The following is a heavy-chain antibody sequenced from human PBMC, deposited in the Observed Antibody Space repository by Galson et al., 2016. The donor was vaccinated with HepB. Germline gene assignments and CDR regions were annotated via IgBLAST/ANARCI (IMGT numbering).Heavy chain of an antibody. J-gene: IGHJ6*02. CDR2: IWYDGSDK. D-gene: IGHD2-2*01. CDR3: ARDPQYQLTNYYYYGMDV. V-gene: IGHV3-33*01. CDR1: GFTFSSYG. Sequence: SLRLSCAASGFTFSSYGMHWARQAPGKGLEWVAIIWYDGSDKYYADSVKGRFTISRDNSKNTLYLQMNSLRAEDTAVYYCARDPQYQLTNYYYYGMDVWGQGTTVTV.